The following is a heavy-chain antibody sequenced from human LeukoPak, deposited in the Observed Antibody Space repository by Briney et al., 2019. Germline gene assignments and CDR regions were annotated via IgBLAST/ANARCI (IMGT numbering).Heavy chain of an antibody. CDR1: GFTFSTYA. J-gene: IGHJ6*02. D-gene: IGHD2-15*01. CDR2: ISGSGVST. Sequence: GGSLILSCAAAGFTFSTYAMSWVRQAPGKGLELVASISGSGVSTYYADSVKGRFTISRDNSKNTLYLQMNSLRVEDTAAYYCARRYCSGGSCYTRYYGMDVWGQGSTVTVSS. CDR3: ARRYCSGGSCYTRYYGMDV. V-gene: IGHV3-23*01.